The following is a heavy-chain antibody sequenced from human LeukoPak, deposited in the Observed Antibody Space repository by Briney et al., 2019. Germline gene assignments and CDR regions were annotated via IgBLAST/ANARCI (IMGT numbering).Heavy chain of an antibody. CDR2: INSDGSST. Sequence: GGSLRLSCAASGFTFSSYWIHWVRQAPGKGLVWVSRINSDGSSTTYADSVKGRFTISRDNAKNTLYLQMNSLRAEDTAVYYCARSAAAGFSYYSYSLDVWGKGTTVTIFS. CDR1: GFTFSSYW. CDR3: ARSAAAGFSYYSYSLDV. D-gene: IGHD6-13*01. J-gene: IGHJ6*03. V-gene: IGHV3-74*01.